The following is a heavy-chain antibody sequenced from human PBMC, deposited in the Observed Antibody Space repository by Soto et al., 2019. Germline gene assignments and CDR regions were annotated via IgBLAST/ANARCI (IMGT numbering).Heavy chain of an antibody. Sequence: RRLSCAASGFTFSSYGMHWVRQAPGKGLEWVAVIWYDGSNKYYADSVKGRFTISRDNSKNTLYLQMNSLRAEDTAVYYCARTDYSNPLFDYWGQGTLVTVSS. J-gene: IGHJ4*02. D-gene: IGHD4-4*01. CDR3: ARTDYSNPLFDY. CDR1: GFTFSSYG. V-gene: IGHV3-33*01. CDR2: IWYDGSNK.